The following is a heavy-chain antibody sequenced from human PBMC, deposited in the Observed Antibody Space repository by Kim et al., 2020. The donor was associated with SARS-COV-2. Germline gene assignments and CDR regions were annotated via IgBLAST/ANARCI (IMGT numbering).Heavy chain of an antibody. V-gene: IGHV3-11*06. Sequence: RFTISRDNAKNSLYLQMNSLRAEDTAVYYCAREGRGYYDSSGYYNSYFDYWGQGTLVTVSS. CDR3: AREGRGYYDSSGYYNSYFDY. D-gene: IGHD3-22*01. J-gene: IGHJ4*02.